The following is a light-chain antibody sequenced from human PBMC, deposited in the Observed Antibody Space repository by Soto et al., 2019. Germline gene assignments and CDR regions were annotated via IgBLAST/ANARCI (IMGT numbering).Light chain of an antibody. CDR2: EVS. J-gene: IGLJ1*01. CDR1: SSDVGGYNY. V-gene: IGLV2-14*01. CDR3: SSYTSRSTLV. Sequence: ALTQPASVSGSPGQSITISCTGTSSDVGGYNYVSWYQQHPGKAPKLMIYEVSNRPSGVSNRFSGSKSGNTASLTISGLQAEDEADYYCSSYTSRSTLVFGTGTKVTVL.